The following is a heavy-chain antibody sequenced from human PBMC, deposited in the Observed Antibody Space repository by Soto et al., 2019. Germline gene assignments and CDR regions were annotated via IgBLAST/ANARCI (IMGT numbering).Heavy chain of an antibody. CDR3: ARGNHRWLQLWYFDL. D-gene: IGHD5-12*01. Sequence: QVQLVQSGAEVKKPGSSVTVSCKASGGTFSSYTISWVRQAPGQGLEWMGGIIPIFGTANYAQKFQGRVTIYEDESTSTAYMELSSLRSEDTAVYYCARGNHRWLQLWYFDLWGRGTLVTVSS. CDR2: IIPIFGTA. CDR1: GGTFSSYT. J-gene: IGHJ2*01. V-gene: IGHV1-69*12.